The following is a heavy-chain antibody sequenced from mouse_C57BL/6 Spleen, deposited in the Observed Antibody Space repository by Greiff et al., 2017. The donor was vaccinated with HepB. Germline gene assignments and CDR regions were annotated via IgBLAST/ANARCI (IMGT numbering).Heavy chain of an antibody. CDR1: GYTFTDYE. D-gene: IGHD1-3*01. Sequence: VKLVESGAELVRPGASVTLSCKASGYTFTDYEIHWVKQTPVHGLEWIGAIDPETGGTAYNQKFKGKAILTADKSSSTAYMELRSLTSEDSAVYYCTRSGSKETDYWGQGTTLTVSS. J-gene: IGHJ2*01. CDR2: IDPETGGT. V-gene: IGHV1-15*01. CDR3: TRSGSKETDY.